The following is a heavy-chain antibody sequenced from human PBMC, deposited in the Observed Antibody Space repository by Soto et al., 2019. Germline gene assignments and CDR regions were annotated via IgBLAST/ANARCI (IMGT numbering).Heavy chain of an antibody. Sequence: SETLSLTCTVSGGSISSYYWSWIRQPPGKGLEWIGYIYYSGSTNYSPSLKSRLTITRDTSKNQVVLTMTDMHPVDTATYYCAHSSRHFDWPPRTFDPWGQGTLVTVSS. CDR1: GGSISSYY. V-gene: IGHV4-59*01. D-gene: IGHD3-9*01. CDR3: AHSSRHFDWPPRTFDP. CDR2: IYYSGST. J-gene: IGHJ5*02.